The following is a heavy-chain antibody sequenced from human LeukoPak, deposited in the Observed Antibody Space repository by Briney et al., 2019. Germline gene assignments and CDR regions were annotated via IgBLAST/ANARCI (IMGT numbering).Heavy chain of an antibody. CDR1: GYTSTGYY. V-gene: IGHV1-2*02. Sequence: GASVKVSCKASGYTSTGYYMHWVRQAPGQGLEWMGWINPNSGGTNYAQKFQGRVTMTWDTSISTAYMEVSRLRSDDTAVYYCARDRRTSGYYYVAGAFDIWGQGTMVTVSS. CDR3: ARDRRTSGYYYVAGAFDI. CDR2: INPNSGGT. D-gene: IGHD3-22*01. J-gene: IGHJ3*02.